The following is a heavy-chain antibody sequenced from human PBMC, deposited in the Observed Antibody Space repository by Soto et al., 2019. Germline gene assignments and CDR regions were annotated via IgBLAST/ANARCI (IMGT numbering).Heavy chain of an antibody. CDR1: GFTFDDYA. CDR2: INWNSGSI. J-gene: IGHJ1*01. D-gene: IGHD6-13*01. V-gene: IGHV3-9*01. Sequence: SMRLSCAASGFTFDDYAMHWVRQVPGKGLEWVSGINWNSGSIGYADSVKGRFAISRDNAKNSLHLQMNSLRAEDTAFYYCVKDESINWYSGHFRHWGQGPLVTVSP. CDR3: VKDESINWYSGHFRH.